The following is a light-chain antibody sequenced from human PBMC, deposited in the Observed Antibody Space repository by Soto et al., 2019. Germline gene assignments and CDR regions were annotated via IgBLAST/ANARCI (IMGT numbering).Light chain of an antibody. V-gene: IGKV1-5*03. CDR2: EAS. J-gene: IGKJ2*01. CDR1: QIIRSW. Sequence: DIQMTQSPSTLSASVGDRVTISCRASQIIRSWLAWYQQKPGKAPNLLIYEASILKSGVPSRFSGSGSGTEFTLTISSLQPDDFATYYCQQYNSYSYTFGQGTKLEIK. CDR3: QQYNSYSYT.